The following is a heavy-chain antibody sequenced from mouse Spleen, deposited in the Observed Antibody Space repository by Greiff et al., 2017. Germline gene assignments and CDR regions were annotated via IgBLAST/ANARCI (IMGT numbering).Heavy chain of an antibody. J-gene: IGHJ2*01. V-gene: IGHV1-64*01. Sequence: VQVVESGAELVKPGASVKLSCKASGYTFTSYWMHWVKQRPGQGLEWIGMIHPNSGSTNYNEKFKGKATLTVDKSSSTAYMQLSSLTSEDSAVYYCAREGGLHYWGQGTTLTVSS. D-gene: IGHD3-1*01. CDR2: IHPNSGST. CDR1: GYTFTSYW. CDR3: AREGGLHY.